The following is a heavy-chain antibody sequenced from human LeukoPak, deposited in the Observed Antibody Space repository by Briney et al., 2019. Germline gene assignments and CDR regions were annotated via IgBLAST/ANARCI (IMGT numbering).Heavy chain of an antibody. CDR3: ARSYCSSTSCYNALTYFDY. J-gene: IGHJ4*02. CDR1: GFTFSSYA. V-gene: IGHV3-64*01. D-gene: IGHD2-2*02. Sequence: GGSLRLSCAASGFTFSSYAMHWVRQAPGKGLEYVSAISSNGGSTYYANSVKGRFTISRDNSKNTLYLQMDSLRADDMAVYYCARSYCSSTSCYNALTYFDYWGQGTLVTVSS. CDR2: ISSNGGST.